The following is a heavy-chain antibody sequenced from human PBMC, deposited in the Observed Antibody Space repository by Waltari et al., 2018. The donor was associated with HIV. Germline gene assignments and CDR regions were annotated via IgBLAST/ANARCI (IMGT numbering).Heavy chain of an antibody. CDR1: GGSISRSYNY. J-gene: IGHJ4*02. CDR3: ARHSSVTKIHFDY. V-gene: IGHV4-39*01. Sequence: QLQLQESGPGLVKPSETLSLTCTVPGGSISRSYNYRGWIRQPPGKALEWIGSSYYSGSTYYNPSLKSRVTISVDTSKNQFSLKLSSVTAADTAVYYCARHSSVTKIHFDYWGQGTLVTVSS. CDR2: SYYSGST. D-gene: IGHD4-4*01.